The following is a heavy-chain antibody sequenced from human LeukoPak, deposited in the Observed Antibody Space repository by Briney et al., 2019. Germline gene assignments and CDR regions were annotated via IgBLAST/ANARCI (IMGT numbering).Heavy chain of an antibody. CDR3: ARVGGTVTTGEAYYYYYGMDV. CDR1: GFTFRNYW. CDR2: ISSSSSYT. J-gene: IGHJ6*04. D-gene: IGHD4-17*01. V-gene: IGHV3-11*06. Sequence: GGSLRLSCAGSGFTFRNYWMSWVRQAPGKGLEWVSYISSSSSYTNYADSVKGRFTISRDNAKNSLYLQMNSLRAEDTAVYYCARVGGTVTTGEAYYYYYGMDVWGKGTTVTVSS.